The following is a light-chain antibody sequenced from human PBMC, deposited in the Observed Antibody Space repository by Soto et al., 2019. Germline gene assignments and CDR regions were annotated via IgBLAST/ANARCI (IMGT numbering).Light chain of an antibody. J-gene: IGLJ1*01. CDR1: SSDVGSYNY. V-gene: IGLV2-14*01. CDR2: EVS. Sequence: ALTQPASVSGSPGQSITISCTGTSSDVGSYNYVSWYQQHPGKAPKLMIYEVSDRPSGISSRFSGSKSGNTASQTISGLQTEDEADYYCSSYTSSSTLFGTGTKVTVL. CDR3: SSYTSSSTL.